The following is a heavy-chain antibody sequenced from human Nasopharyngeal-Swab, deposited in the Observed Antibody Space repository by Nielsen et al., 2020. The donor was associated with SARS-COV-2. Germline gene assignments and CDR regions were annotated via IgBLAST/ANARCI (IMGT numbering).Heavy chain of an antibody. J-gene: IGHJ4*02. CDR1: GFTFSTYS. CDR3: VRSLRQWLAHDS. Sequence: GESLKISCAASGFTFSTYSMIWVRQVPGKGLEWVSVIYAGGDTYYADSVRGRFTISRDKSKNMVYLQMNSLTADDTAVYYCVRSLRQWLAHDSWGQGTLVTVSS. D-gene: IGHD6-19*01. V-gene: IGHV3-53*01. CDR2: IYAGGDT.